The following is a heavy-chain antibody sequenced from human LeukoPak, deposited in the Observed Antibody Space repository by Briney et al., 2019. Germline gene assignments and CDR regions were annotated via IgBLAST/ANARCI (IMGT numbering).Heavy chain of an antibody. J-gene: IGHJ6*03. V-gene: IGHV1-8*01. CDR3: ARDGLFQLPFYYYYYMDV. CDR2: MNPNSGNT. Sequence: ASVKVSCKASGYTFTSYDTNWVRQATGQGLEWMGWMNPNSGNTGYAQKFQGRVTMTRNTSISTAYMELSSLRSEDTAVYYCARDGLFQLPFYYYYYMDVWGKGTTVTVSS. CDR1: GYTFTSYD. D-gene: IGHD2-2*01.